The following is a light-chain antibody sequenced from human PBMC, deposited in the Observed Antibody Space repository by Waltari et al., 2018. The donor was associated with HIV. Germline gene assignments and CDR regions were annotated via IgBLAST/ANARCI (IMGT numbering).Light chain of an antibody. V-gene: IGLV2-8*01. Sequence: QSALTQPPSASGSPGQSVTISCTGISSDVGGYNYVSWYQHHPSKAPKLMIYEDNRRPSGVPDRFSGSKSGNTASLTVSGLQADDEADYYCSSYAGTNRLFGGGTKLTVL. CDR1: SSDVGGYNY. CDR3: SSYAGTNRL. J-gene: IGLJ2*01. CDR2: EDN.